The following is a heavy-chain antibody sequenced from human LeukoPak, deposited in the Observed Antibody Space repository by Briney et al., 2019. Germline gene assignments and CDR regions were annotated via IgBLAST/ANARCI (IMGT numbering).Heavy chain of an antibody. CDR2: ISYDGSNK. CDR1: GFTFSSYG. CDR3: AKFQGGYNVGDAFDM. D-gene: IGHD5-24*01. J-gene: IGHJ3*02. Sequence: GGSLRLPCAASGFTFSSYGMHWVRQAPGKGLEWVAIISYDGSNKFYADSVKGRFTISRDNSKSTLYLQMNSLTAEDTAVYYCAKFQGGYNVGDAFDMWGQGTMVTVSS. V-gene: IGHV3-30*18.